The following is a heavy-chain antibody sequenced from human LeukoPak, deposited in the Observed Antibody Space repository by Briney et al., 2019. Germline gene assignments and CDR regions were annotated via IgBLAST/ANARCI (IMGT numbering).Heavy chain of an antibody. CDR2: IYPGDSDT. CDR1: GYSFTSYW. D-gene: IGHD2-2*02. CDR3: ASLLGGYSLQPPDAFDI. Sequence: GESLKISCKGSGYSFTSYWIGWVRQMPGKGLEWMGIIYPGDSDTRYSPSFQGQVTISADKSISTAYLQWSSLKASDTAMYYCASLLGGYSLQPPDAFDIWGQGTMVTVSS. J-gene: IGHJ3*02. V-gene: IGHV5-51*01.